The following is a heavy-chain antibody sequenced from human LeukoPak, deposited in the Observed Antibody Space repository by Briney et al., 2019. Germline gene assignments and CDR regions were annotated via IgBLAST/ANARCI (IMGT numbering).Heavy chain of an antibody. D-gene: IGHD3-10*01. CDR1: GGSISSGSYY. CDR3: ASIDYYGSGSYHY. V-gene: IGHV4-61*02. Sequence: SETLSLTCTVSGGSISSGSYYWSWIRQPAGKGLEWIGRIYTSGSTNYNPSLKSRVTISVDTSKNQFSLKLSSVTAADTAVYYCASIDYYGSGSYHYWGQGTLVTVSS. CDR2: IYTSGST. J-gene: IGHJ4*02.